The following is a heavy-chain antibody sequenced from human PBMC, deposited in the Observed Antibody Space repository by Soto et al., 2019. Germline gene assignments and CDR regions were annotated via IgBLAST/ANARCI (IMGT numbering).Heavy chain of an antibody. CDR1: GFTFSSYA. J-gene: IGHJ4*02. D-gene: IGHD5-12*01. CDR3: ARGSAYDFDY. V-gene: IGHV3-64*01. CDR2: ISSNGGTT. Sequence: EVQLVESGGGLVQPGGSLRLSCAASGFTFSSYAMHWVRQAPGKGLEFVSAISSNGGTTYYANSVKGRFTISRDNSRNTLYLRMGSLSAEDIAVYYCARGSAYDFDYWGQGTLVTVSS.